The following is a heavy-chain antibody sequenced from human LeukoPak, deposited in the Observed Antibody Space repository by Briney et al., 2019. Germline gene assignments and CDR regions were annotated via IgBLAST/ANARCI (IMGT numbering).Heavy chain of an antibody. J-gene: IGHJ5*02. CDR1: DSSISSYY. CDR3: ARKSRRNWFDP. D-gene: IGHD3-3*01. Sequence: SETLSLTCTVSDSSISSYYWSWIRQPPGKGLEWIGDIYYSGSTNYNPSLKSRVTISVDTSKNQFSLKLSSVTAADTAVYYCARKSRRNWFDPWGQGTLVTVSS. V-gene: IGHV4-59*01. CDR2: IYYSGST.